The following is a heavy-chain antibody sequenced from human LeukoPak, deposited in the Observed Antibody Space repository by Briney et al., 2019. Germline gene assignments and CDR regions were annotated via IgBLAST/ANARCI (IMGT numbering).Heavy chain of an antibody. J-gene: IGHJ3*02. Sequence: GGSLRLSCAASGFTFSSYAMSWVRQAPGKGLEWVSAISGSGGSTYYADSVKGRFTISRDNSKNTLYLQMNSLRAEDTAVYYRAKSVKHIVVVTAFDAFDIWGQGTMVTVSS. D-gene: IGHD2-21*02. CDR2: ISGSGGST. CDR3: AKSVKHIVVVTAFDAFDI. CDR1: GFTFSSYA. V-gene: IGHV3-23*01.